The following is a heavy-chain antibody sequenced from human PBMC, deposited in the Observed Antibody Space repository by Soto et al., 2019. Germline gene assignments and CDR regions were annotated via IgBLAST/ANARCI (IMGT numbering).Heavy chain of an antibody. CDR2: INHSGST. D-gene: IGHD2-8*02. CDR1: GGAFSGYY. CDR3: ARDKITGLFDY. Sequence: QVQLQQWGAGLLKPSETLSLTCAVYGGAFSGYYWTWIRQPPGTGLEWIGEINHSGSTNYNPSLTSRVPISVDTPKNQFSLKLTSVTAADTAVYYCARDKITGLFDYWGQGTLVTVSS. J-gene: IGHJ4*02. V-gene: IGHV4-34*01.